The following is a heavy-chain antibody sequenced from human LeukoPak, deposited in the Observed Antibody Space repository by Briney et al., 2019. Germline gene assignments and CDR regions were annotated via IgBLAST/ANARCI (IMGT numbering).Heavy chain of an antibody. J-gene: IGHJ3*02. CDR1: GYTLTELS. D-gene: IGHD6-19*01. Sequence: ASVKVSCKVSGYTLTELSMHWVRQAPGKGLEWMGGFDPEDGETIYAQKFQGRVTMTEDTSTDTAYMELSSLRSEDTAVYYCATDSYSSGWGDLGAFDIWGQGTMVTVSS. CDR3: ATDSYSSGWGDLGAFDI. V-gene: IGHV1-24*01. CDR2: FDPEDGET.